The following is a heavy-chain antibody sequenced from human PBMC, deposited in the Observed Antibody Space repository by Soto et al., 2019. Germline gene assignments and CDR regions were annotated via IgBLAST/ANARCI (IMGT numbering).Heavy chain of an antibody. Sequence: GESLKISCKGSGYSFTSYWIGWVRQMPGKGLEWMGIIYPGDSDTRYSPSFQGQVTISADKSISTAYLQWSSLKASDTAMYYCARSSIAAAGKVWYFDLWGRGTLVTVSS. V-gene: IGHV5-51*01. CDR2: IYPGDSDT. D-gene: IGHD6-13*01. J-gene: IGHJ2*01. CDR3: ARSSIAAAGKVWYFDL. CDR1: GYSFTSYW.